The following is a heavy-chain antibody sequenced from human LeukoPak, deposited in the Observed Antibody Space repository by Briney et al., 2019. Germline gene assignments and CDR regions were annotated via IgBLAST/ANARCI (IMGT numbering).Heavy chain of an antibody. CDR3: ARDRVMVRGVTQSYYYYYMDV. J-gene: IGHJ6*03. D-gene: IGHD3-10*01. Sequence: PGGSLRLSCAASAFTVSSNYMSWVRQAPGKGLEWVSVIYSGGSTYYADSVKGRFTISRDNSKNTLYLQMDSLRAEDTAVYYCARDRVMVRGVTQSYYYYYMDVWGKGTTVTVSS. CDR1: AFTVSSNY. V-gene: IGHV3-53*01. CDR2: IYSGGST.